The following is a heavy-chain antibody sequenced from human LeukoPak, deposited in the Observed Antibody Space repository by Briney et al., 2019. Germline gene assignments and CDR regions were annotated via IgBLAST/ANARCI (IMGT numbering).Heavy chain of an antibody. J-gene: IGHJ4*02. CDR2: IYYSGST. CDR1: GGSISSYY. CDR3: ARDGDYYDSSGYYDY. Sequence: PSETLSLTCTVSGGSISSYYWSWIRQPPGKGLDGIGYIYYSGSTNYNPSLKRRVTISVDTSKNQFSLKLSSVTAADTAVYYCARDGDYYDSSGYYDYWGQGTLVTVSS. V-gene: IGHV4-59*01. D-gene: IGHD3-22*01.